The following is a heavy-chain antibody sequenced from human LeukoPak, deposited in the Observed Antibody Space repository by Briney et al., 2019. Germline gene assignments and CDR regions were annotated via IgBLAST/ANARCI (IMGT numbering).Heavy chain of an antibody. Sequence: GGSLRLSCAASGFTFSSYSMNWVRQAPGKGLEWVSYISSSSSTIYYADSVKGRFTISRDNAKNSLYLQMNSLRAEDTAVYYCASEWLRPEHYDSSGSTPDYWGQGTLVTVSS. CDR2: ISSSSSTI. V-gene: IGHV3-48*04. CDR1: GFTFSSYS. J-gene: IGHJ4*02. CDR3: ASEWLRPEHYDSSGSTPDY. D-gene: IGHD3-22*01.